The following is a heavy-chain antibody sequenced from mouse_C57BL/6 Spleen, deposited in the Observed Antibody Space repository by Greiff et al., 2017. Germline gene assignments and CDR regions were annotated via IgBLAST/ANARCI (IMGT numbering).Heavy chain of an antibody. CDR1: GFNIKDDY. CDR3: TTGVGNYPYAMDY. V-gene: IGHV14-4*01. J-gene: IGHJ4*01. Sequence: EVQLQQSGAELVRPGASVKLSCTASGFNIKDDYMHWVKQRPEQGLEWIGWIDPENGDTEYASKLQGKATITADTSSNTAYLQLSSLTSEDTAVYYCTTGVGNYPYAMDYWGQGTAVTVSS. D-gene: IGHD2-1*01. CDR2: IDPENGDT.